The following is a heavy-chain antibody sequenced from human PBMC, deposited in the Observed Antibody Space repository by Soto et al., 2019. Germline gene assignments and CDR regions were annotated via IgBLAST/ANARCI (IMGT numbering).Heavy chain of an antibody. J-gene: IGHJ3*02. CDR3: ATGYSRSWYGDTNQAFDI. V-gene: IGHV1-69*02. CDR1: GGTFSSYT. CDR2: IIPILGIA. D-gene: IGHD6-13*01. Sequence: QVQLVQYGAEVKKPGSSVKVSCKASGGTFSSYTISWVRQAPGQGLEWMGRIIPILGIANYAQKFQGRVTITADKSTSTAYMELSSLRSEDTAVYYCATGYSRSWYGDTNQAFDIWGQGTMVTVSS.